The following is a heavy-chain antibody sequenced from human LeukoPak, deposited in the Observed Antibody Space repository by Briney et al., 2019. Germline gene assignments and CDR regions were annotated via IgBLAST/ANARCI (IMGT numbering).Heavy chain of an antibody. J-gene: IGHJ4*02. CDR2: IGSGSGYI. D-gene: IGHD2-2*01. CDR1: GFTFSTYP. V-gene: IGHV3-21*04. Sequence: GGSLRLSCAASGFTFSTYPMNWARQAPGKGLEWVSSIGSGSGYIYYADSVKGRFTISRANSKNSLYLQMNSLRAEDTAVYYCAKGDTGWAIVPAAIAYWGQGTLVTVSS. CDR3: AKGDTGWAIVPAAIAY.